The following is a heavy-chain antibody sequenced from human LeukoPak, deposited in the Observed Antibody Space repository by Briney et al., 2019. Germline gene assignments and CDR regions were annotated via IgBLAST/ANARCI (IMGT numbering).Heavy chain of an antibody. CDR1: GGSISSYY. J-gene: IGHJ3*02. D-gene: IGHD4-23*01. Sequence: SETLSLTCTVSGGSISSYYWSWIRQPPGKGLEWIGYIAYSGGTIYNPSLKSRVTITLDTSKNLFSLKLTSVTAADTAVYYCARDYGGNSITFGIWGQGTMVTVSS. CDR3: ARDYGGNSITFGI. CDR2: IAYSGGT. V-gene: IGHV4-59*01.